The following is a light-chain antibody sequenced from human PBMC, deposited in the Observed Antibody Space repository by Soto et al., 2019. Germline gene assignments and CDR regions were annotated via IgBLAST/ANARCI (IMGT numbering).Light chain of an antibody. Sequence: QSALAQPASVSGSPGQSITISCTGTSSDVGGYNYVAWYQQHPGKAPKLIIYEVTNRPSGVSYRFSASKSGNTASLTISGLQSEDEADYYCISYTGKSASYVFGPGTKLTVL. CDR1: SSDVGGYNY. V-gene: IGLV2-14*01. J-gene: IGLJ1*01. CDR3: ISYTGKSASYV. CDR2: EVT.